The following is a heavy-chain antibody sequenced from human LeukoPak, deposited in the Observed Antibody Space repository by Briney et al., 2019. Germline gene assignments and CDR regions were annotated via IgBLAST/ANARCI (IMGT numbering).Heavy chain of an antibody. CDR2: IYYSGIT. CDR3: ARLWSGAPLDY. V-gene: IGHV4-39*07. J-gene: IGHJ4*02. CDR1: GGSISSSSYY. Sequence: SETLSLTCTVSGGSISSSSYYWNWIRQPPGKGLEWIGLIYYSGITSYNPSLKSRVTISVGTSRSQFSLKLSSVTAADTAVYYCARLWSGAPLDYWGQGTLVTVSS. D-gene: IGHD1-26*01.